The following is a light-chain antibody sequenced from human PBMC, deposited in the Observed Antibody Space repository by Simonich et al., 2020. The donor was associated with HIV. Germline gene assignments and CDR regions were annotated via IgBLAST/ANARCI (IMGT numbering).Light chain of an antibody. CDR3: QQHNNWPLT. J-gene: IGKJ4*01. CDR1: QSVSSN. V-gene: IGKV3-15*01. Sequence: EIVMTQSPATLSVSPGERATPSCRASQSVSSNLAWYQQRPGQAPSLLIYAASTRDTGIPARFSGSGSGTEFTLTISSMQSEDFAVYYCQQHNNWPLTFGGGTKVEIK. CDR2: AAS.